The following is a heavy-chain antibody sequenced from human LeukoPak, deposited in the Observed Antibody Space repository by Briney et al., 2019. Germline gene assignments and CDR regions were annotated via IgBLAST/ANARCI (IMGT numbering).Heavy chain of an antibody. CDR3: ARMLTASLDY. V-gene: IGHV3-33*01. Sequence: GGSLRLSCAASGLTFSSHGMHWVRQAPGKGLEWVAVIWYDGSKRYYADSVKGRFIISRDNSKNTLDLQMNSLRAEDTAVYFCARMLTASLDYWGQGTLVTVSS. J-gene: IGHJ4*02. D-gene: IGHD2-21*02. CDR2: IWYDGSKR. CDR1: GLTFSSHG.